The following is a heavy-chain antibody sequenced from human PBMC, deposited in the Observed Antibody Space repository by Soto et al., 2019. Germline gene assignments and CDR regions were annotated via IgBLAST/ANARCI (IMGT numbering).Heavy chain of an antibody. CDR2: IIPIFGTA. CDR3: ARSKMSAELYDSSYRFDP. V-gene: IGHV1-69*13. CDR1: GGTFSSYA. J-gene: IGHJ5*02. D-gene: IGHD3-22*01. Sequence: GASVKVSCKASGGTFSSYAISWVRQSPGQGLEWMGGIIPIFGTANYAQKFQGRVTITADESTSTAYMELSSLRSEDTAVYYCARSKMSAELYDSSYRFDPWGQGTLVTVSS.